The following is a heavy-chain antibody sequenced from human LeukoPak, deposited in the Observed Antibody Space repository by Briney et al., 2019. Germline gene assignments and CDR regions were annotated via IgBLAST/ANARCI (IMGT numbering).Heavy chain of an antibody. V-gene: IGHV1-69*05. J-gene: IGHJ4*02. CDR2: IIPIFGTA. CDR1: GGTFSSYA. CDR3: ARGGGGNSVGY. D-gene: IGHD4-23*01. Sequence: ASVKVSCKASGGTFSSYAISWVRQAPGQGLEWMGGIIPIFGTANYAQKFQGRVTITTDESTSTAYMELSSPRSEDTAVYYCARGGGGNSVGYWGQGTLVTVSS.